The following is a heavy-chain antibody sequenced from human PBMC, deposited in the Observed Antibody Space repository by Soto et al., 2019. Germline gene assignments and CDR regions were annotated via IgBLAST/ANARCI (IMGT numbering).Heavy chain of an antibody. V-gene: IGHV3-23*01. D-gene: IGHD6-6*01. CDR3: AKESMSVAVSASRVYGMDV. CDR2: TRSNGEYT. J-gene: IGHJ6*02. CDR1: GFTFINYA. Sequence: GGSLRLSCAVSGFTFINYAMTWVRQAPGKGLEWVSTTRSNGEYTYYADSVKGRFTVSRDNSQNALFLEMSSLRAEDTAVYYCAKESMSVAVSASRVYGMDVWGQGTTVTVS.